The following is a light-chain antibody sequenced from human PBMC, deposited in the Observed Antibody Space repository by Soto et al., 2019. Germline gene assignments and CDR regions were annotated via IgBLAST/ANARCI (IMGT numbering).Light chain of an antibody. Sequence: QSVLTQPDSVSGSPGESITISCTGTSSDVGSYNLVSWYQQHPGKAPKLMIYEVSKRPSGVSNRFSGSKSGNTASLTISGLQAEDEADYYCCSYAGSSTFVVFGGGTKVTVL. CDR1: SSDVGSYNL. J-gene: IGLJ2*01. CDR3: CSYAGSSTFVV. CDR2: EVS. V-gene: IGLV2-23*02.